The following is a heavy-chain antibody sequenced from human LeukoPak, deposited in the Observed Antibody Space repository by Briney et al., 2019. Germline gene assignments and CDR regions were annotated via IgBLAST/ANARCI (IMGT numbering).Heavy chain of an antibody. CDR1: GFTFSSYA. D-gene: IGHD3-3*01. V-gene: IGHV3-23*01. Sequence: GGSLRLSCAASGFTFSSYAMSWVRQAPGKGLEWVSAISGSGGSTYYADSVKGRVTSTRDNSKNTLYLQMTRLRAEDTAVYYCAKDQRFLEWLLWYWGQGTLVTVSS. CDR2: ISGSGGST. J-gene: IGHJ4*02. CDR3: AKDQRFLEWLLWY.